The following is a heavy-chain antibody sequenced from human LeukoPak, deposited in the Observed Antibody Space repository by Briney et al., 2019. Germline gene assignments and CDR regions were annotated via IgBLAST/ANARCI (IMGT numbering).Heavy chain of an antibody. CDR2: ISSSSSYI. D-gene: IGHD3-22*01. CDR1: GFSLSAYG. J-gene: IGHJ4*02. Sequence: GGSLRLSCAASGFSLSAYGVHWVRQAPGEGVEWVSSISSSSSYIYYADSVKGRFTISRDNAKNSLYLQMNSLRAEDTAVYYCARVRLSDYYDSSGYYYSNWGQGTLVTVSS. CDR3: ARVRLSDYYDSSGYYYSN. V-gene: IGHV3-21*01.